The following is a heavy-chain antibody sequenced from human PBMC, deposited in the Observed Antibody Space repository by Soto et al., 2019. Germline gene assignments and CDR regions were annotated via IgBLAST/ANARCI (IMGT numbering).Heavy chain of an antibody. V-gene: IGHV1-2*04. CDR3: ARDSKELGAVAGTLAGMDV. Sequence: ASVKVSCKASGYTFTGYYMHWVRQAPGQGLEWMGWINPNSGGTNYAQKFQGWVTMTRDTSISTAYMELSRLRSDDTAVYYCARDSKELGAVAGTLAGMDVWGQGTTVTVSS. CDR2: INPNSGGT. CDR1: GYTFTGYY. J-gene: IGHJ6*02. D-gene: IGHD6-19*01.